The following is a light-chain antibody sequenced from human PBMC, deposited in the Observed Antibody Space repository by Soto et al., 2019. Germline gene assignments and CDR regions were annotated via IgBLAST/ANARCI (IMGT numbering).Light chain of an antibody. CDR3: QQYNSWPRT. J-gene: IGKJ1*01. Sequence: EIVMTQSPATLSVSPGERATLSCRASQSVSSNLAWYQQKPGQAPRLLIYGASTRATGIPARFSGSGSGTDFTLTLSRLQSADYALYYCQQYNSWPRTFGQGTKVEIK. V-gene: IGKV3-15*01. CDR1: QSVSSN. CDR2: GAS.